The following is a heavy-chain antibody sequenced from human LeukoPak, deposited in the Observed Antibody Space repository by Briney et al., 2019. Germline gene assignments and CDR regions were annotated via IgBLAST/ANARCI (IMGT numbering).Heavy chain of an antibody. V-gene: IGHV3-30*18. D-gene: IGHD1-26*01. CDR1: GFTFSSYG. CDR2: ISYDGSNK. J-gene: IGHJ6*02. CDR3: AKDRGWENYYYYGMDV. Sequence: GGSLRLSCAASGFTFSSYGMHWVRQAPGKGLEWVAVISYDGSNKYYADSVKGRFTISRDNSKNTLYLQMNSLRAEDTAVYYCAKDRGWENYYYYGMDVWGQGTTVTVSS.